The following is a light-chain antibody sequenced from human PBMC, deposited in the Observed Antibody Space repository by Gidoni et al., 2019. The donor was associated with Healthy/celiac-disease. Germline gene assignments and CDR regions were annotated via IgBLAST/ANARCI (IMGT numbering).Light chain of an antibody. CDR1: QSVGSN. J-gene: IGKJ5*01. CDR2: SAS. Sequence: EIVMTQSPATLSVSPGERATLSCRASQSVGSNLAWYQQTPGQAPRLLIYSASTRATGIPVRFSGSGSGTEFTLTISSLQSEDFAVYYCQQYNNWPITFGQGTRLEIK. V-gene: IGKV3-15*01. CDR3: QQYNNWPIT.